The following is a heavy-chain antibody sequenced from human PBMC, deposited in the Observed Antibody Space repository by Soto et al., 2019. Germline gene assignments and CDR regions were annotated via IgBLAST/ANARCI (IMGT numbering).Heavy chain of an antibody. CDR2: INHSGST. J-gene: IGHJ4*02. CDR3: ARDRVMLTFGGASEEWGIDS. Sequence: SETLSLTCAVYGGSFSGYYWTWIRQPPGTGLEWIGEINHSGSTNYNPSLKSRVTISVDTSKNQFSLKLSSVTAADTAVYYCARDRVMLTFGGASEEWGIDSWGPGTLVTVSS. V-gene: IGHV4-34*09. D-gene: IGHD3-16*01. CDR1: GGSFSGYY.